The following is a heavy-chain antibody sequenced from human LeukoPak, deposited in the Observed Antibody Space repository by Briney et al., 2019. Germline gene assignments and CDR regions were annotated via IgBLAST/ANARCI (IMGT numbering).Heavy chain of an antibody. J-gene: IGHJ5*02. CDR1: GFTFSNYG. Sequence: PGGSLRLSCAASGFTFSNYGMHWVRQAPGKGLEWVAVIWSDGSNKYYADSMWGRFTISRDNSKNTLYLQMNSLRAEDTAVYYCARVTMVAAASYNWFVPWGQGTLVTVSS. CDR2: IWSDGSNK. D-gene: IGHD2-15*01. V-gene: IGHV3-33*01. CDR3: ARVTMVAAASYNWFVP.